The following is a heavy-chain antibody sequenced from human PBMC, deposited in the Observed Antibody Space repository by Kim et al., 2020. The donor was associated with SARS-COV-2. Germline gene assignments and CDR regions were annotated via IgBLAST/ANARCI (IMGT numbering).Heavy chain of an antibody. Sequence: NRRPSFQGHVTIPAAKSISTAYLQWSSLKASDTAMYYCARLAGDPSTDFDYWGQGTLVTVSS. CDR3: ARLAGDPSTDFDY. D-gene: IGHD3-10*01. J-gene: IGHJ4*02. V-gene: IGHV5-10-1*01.